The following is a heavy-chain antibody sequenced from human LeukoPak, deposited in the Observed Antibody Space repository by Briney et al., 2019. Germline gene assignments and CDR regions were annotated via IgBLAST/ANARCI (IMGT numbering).Heavy chain of an antibody. V-gene: IGHV1-18*01. CDR2: ISAYNGNT. D-gene: IGHD3-9*01. Sequence: GASVKVSCKASGYTFSGYGISWVRQAPGQGLEWMGWISAYNGNTNYAQKFQGRVIMTTDTSTRTAYMELRSLRSDDTAVYYCARDSPYDILTGYPQDAFDIWGQGTMVTVSS. CDR1: GYTFSGYG. CDR3: ARDSPYDILTGYPQDAFDI. J-gene: IGHJ3*02.